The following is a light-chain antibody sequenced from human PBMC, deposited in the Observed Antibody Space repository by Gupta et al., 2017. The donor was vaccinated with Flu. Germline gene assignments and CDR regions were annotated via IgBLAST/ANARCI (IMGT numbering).Light chain of an antibody. CDR1: SSDVGGYNY. CDR2: EGS. Sequence: QSALTQPASVSGSPGQSITISCTGTSSDVGGYNYVSWYQQHPGKAPKLRIYEGSNRPSGVSNRFSGSKSGNTASLTISGLQAEDEAEYYCSSYTSSSTHVVFGGGTKLTVL. J-gene: IGLJ2*01. V-gene: IGLV2-14*01. CDR3: SSYTSSSTHVV.